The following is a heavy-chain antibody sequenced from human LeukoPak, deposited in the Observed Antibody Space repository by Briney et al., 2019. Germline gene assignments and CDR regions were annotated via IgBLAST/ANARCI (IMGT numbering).Heavy chain of an antibody. CDR1: GYTFTSYG. D-gene: IGHD2-2*01. CDR3: ASKGAGYCHTTNCQGAFDI. Sequence: GASVKVSCKASGYTFTSYGISWVRQAPGQGLEWMGWISAYNGNTNYAQKLQGRVTMTTDTSTSTAYMELRSLRSDDTAVYYCASKGAGYCHTTNCQGAFDIWGQGSMVTVSS. V-gene: IGHV1-18*01. J-gene: IGHJ3*02. CDR2: ISAYNGNT.